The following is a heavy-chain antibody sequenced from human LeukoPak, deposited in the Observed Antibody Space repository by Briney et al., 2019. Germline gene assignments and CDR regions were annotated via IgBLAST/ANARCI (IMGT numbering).Heavy chain of an antibody. Sequence: GGSLRLSCAASGFTFSIHWMTWVRQAPGKGLEWVATIKPDGNDKYFVDSVKGRFTVSRDNAKTSLYLQMNSLKTEDTAVYYCTTGPKPYYYDSSGYYRDYWGQGTLVTVSS. CDR2: IKPDGNDK. CDR3: TTGPKPYYYDSSGYYRDY. J-gene: IGHJ4*02. V-gene: IGHV3-7*03. D-gene: IGHD3-22*01. CDR1: GFTFSIHW.